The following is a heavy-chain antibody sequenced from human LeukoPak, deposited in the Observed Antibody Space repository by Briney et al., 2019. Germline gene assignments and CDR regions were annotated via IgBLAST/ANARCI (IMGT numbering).Heavy chain of an antibody. J-gene: IGHJ4*02. D-gene: IGHD6-25*01. V-gene: IGHV1-2*02. Sequence: ASVKVSCKVSGYTLTGYYMHWVRQAPGQGLEWMGWINPNSGGTNYAQKFQGRVTMTRDTSISTAYMELSRLRSDDTAVYYCARDPPAAGIDYWGQGTLVTVSS. CDR1: GYTLTGYY. CDR2: INPNSGGT. CDR3: ARDPPAAGIDY.